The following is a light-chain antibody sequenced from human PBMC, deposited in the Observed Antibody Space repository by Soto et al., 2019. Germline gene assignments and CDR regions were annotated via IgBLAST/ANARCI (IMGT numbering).Light chain of an antibody. V-gene: IGKV3-15*01. Sequence: EIVMTQSPVTLSVSPGERVTLSCRASQSVSSNLAWYQQKPGQAPSLLIYGAFTRATGIPARFSGTGSGTEFTLTISSLQSEDFALYYCQQYNDWPLTFGQGTTVDIK. CDR1: QSVSSN. CDR2: GAF. J-gene: IGKJ1*01. CDR3: QQYNDWPLT.